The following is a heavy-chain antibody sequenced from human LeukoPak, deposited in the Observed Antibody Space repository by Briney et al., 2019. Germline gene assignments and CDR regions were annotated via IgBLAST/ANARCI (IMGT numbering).Heavy chain of an antibody. CDR3: TRGRDTTGYFVY. V-gene: IGHV7-4-1*02. CDR1: GYTFTNYT. J-gene: IGHJ4*02. Sequence: ASVKVSCKASGYTFTNYTINWVRLAPGQGLEWMGWIDTNTGNPTYAQGFAGRFVFSLDNSVTTTYLQISSLKAEDTAVYFCTRGRDTTGYFVYWGQGTLVTVSS. CDR2: IDTNTGNP. D-gene: IGHD3-22*01.